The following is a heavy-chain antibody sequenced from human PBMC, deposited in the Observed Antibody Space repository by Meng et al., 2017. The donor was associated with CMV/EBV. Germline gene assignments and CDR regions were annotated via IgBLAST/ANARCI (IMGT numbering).Heavy chain of an antibody. Sequence: RGSLRLSCAASGFSFSTFVMHWVRQAPGKGLEWVAFIYFDGRDKYYADSVRDRFTISRDNSKNTLYLEMNSPRADDTAVYYCAKDGGFHGAYYGFLDSWGQGTLVTVSS. CDR2: IYFDGRDK. V-gene: IGHV3-30*02. CDR1: GFSFSTFV. CDR3: AKDGGFHGAYYGFLDS. D-gene: IGHD3-10*01. J-gene: IGHJ4*02.